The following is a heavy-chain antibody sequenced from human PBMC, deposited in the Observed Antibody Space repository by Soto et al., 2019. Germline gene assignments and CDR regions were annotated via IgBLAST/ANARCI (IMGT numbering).Heavy chain of an antibody. V-gene: IGHV1-8*01. CDR3: VRATEDYSYALGY. J-gene: IGHJ4*02. D-gene: IGHD3-16*01. CDR1: GYTFTSYD. Sequence: GASVKVSCKASGYTFTSYDINWVRQASGQGLEWMGWMNPNSNNAGSAQKFQGRLTLTGDISINTAYMELSSLRSEDTAVYYCVRATEDYSYALGYWGQGTLVTVSS. CDR2: MNPNSNNA.